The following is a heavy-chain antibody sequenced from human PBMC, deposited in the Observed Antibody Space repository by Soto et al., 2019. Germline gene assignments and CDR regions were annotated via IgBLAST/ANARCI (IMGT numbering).Heavy chain of an antibody. CDR1: GYTFTSYA. J-gene: IGHJ4*02. Sequence: ASVKVSCKASGYTFTSYAMHLVRQAPGQRLEWMGWINAGNSNTKYSQKFQGRVTITRDTSASTAYMELSSLRSEDTAVYYCARGSRGYSNGGNFDYWGQGTLVTVSS. CDR3: ARGSRGYSNGGNFDY. D-gene: IGHD5-18*01. CDR2: INAGNSNT. V-gene: IGHV1-3*01.